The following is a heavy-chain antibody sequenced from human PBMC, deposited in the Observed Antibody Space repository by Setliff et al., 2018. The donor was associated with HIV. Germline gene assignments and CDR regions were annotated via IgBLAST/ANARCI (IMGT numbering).Heavy chain of an antibody. D-gene: IGHD5-18*01. CDR1: GFTFGDYA. CDR2: IRSKAYGGTT. J-gene: IGHJ3*02. V-gene: IGHV3-49*04. Sequence: GGSLRLSCTASGFTFGDYAMAWVRQAPGKGLEWVGFIRSKAYGGTTEYAASVKDRFTVSRDDSKSIAYLQINSLKTEDTAVYYCTRDKGYAFDIWGQGTMVTVS. CDR3: TRDKGYAFDI.